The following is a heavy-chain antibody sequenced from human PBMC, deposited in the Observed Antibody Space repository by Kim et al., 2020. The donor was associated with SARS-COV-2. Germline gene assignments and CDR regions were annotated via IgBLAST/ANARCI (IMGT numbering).Heavy chain of an antibody. CDR2: SKKEANSYTT. J-gene: IGHJ4*02. Sequence: GSLRLSCAGSGFTFSDHHMDWVRQAPGKGLEWVGRSKKEANSYTTQYAASVKGRFTISRDDSKNSLYVQMNSLKTEDTAVYYCVGLPPGHWGQGTLVTV. V-gene: IGHV3-72*01. CDR1: GFTFSDHH. CDR3: VGLPPGH.